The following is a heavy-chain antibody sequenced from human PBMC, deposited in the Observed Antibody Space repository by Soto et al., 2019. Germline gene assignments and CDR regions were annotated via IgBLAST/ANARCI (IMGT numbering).Heavy chain of an antibody. Sequence: DVQLVESGGGLVKPGGSLRLSCAASGFTFSSYSMNWVRQAPGKGLEWVSSISSSGSHIYYADSVKGRFTISRDNAENSLYLQMNSLSAEYTAVYYCARCSEMSCIAKSAMTYGGQGTLVTVSS. CDR1: GFTFSSYS. V-gene: IGHV3-21*02. CDR2: ISSSGSHI. D-gene: IGHD5-18*01. J-gene: IGHJ4*02. CDR3: ARCSEMSCIAKSAMTY.